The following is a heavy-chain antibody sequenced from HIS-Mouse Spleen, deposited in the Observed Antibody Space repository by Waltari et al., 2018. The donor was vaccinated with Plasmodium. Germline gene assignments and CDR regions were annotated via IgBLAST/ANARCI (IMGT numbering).Heavy chain of an antibody. V-gene: IGHV4-34*01. Sequence: QVQLQQWGAGLLKPSETLSLTCAVYGGSFSGYYWSWIRQPPGKGLEWIGEINHSGSTNYTPSLKSRVTRSVDTSKNQFSLKLSSVTAADTAVYYCARVTSSGVYWYFDLWGRGTLVTVSS. CDR1: GGSFSGYY. D-gene: IGHD3-3*01. J-gene: IGHJ2*01. CDR3: ARVTSSGVYWYFDL. CDR2: INHSGST.